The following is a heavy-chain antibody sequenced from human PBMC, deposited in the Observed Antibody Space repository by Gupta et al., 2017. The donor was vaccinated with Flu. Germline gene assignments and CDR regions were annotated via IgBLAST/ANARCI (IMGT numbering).Heavy chain of an antibody. CDR1: GFTFSSYW. J-gene: IGHJ3*02. Sequence: EVQLVESGGGLVQPGGSLRLSCAASGFTFSSYWMHWVRQAPGKGLVWVSRINSDGSSTSYADSVKGRFTISRDNAKNTLYLQMNSLRAEDTAVYYCARVVTMIVVPYRGAFDIWGQGTMVTVSS. D-gene: IGHD3-22*01. V-gene: IGHV3-74*01. CDR2: INSDGSST. CDR3: ARVVTMIVVPYRGAFDI.